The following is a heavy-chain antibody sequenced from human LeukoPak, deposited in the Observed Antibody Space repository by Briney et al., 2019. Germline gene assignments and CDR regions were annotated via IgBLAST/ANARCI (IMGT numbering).Heavy chain of an antibody. J-gene: IGHJ6*03. CDR3: LRFLEWLLYPPNYYMDV. CDR1: GGTFSNYA. V-gene: IGHV1-3*01. D-gene: IGHD3-3*01. Sequence: GSSVKLSCKASGGTFSNYALSWVRQAPGQRLEWMGWINAGNGNTKYSQEFQGRVTITRDTSTSTAYMELRSLRSDDTAVYYILRFLEWLLYPPNYYMDVWGKGTTVTVSS. CDR2: INAGNGNT.